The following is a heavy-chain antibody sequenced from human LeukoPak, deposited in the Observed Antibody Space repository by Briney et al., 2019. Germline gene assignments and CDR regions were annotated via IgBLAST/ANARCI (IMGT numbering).Heavy chain of an antibody. CDR2: ISSSSTI. V-gene: IGHV3-48*01. CDR1: GFTFSSYS. J-gene: IGHJ4*02. D-gene: IGHD6-13*01. Sequence: PGRSLRLSCAASGFTFSSYSMKWVRQAPGKGLEWDSYISSSSTIYYADSVKGRFTISRDNAKNSLYLQMNSLRAEDTAVYYCARDGSFVAAAGSDLDYWGQGTLVTVSS. CDR3: ARDGSFVAAAGSDLDY.